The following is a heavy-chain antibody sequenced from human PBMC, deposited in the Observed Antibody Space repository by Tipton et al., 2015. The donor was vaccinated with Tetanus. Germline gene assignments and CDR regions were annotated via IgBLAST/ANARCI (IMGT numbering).Heavy chain of an antibody. D-gene: IGHD4-17*01. V-gene: IGHV3-7*01. J-gene: IGHJ4*02. CDR1: GFTFRSYW. CDR2: IKPDGSAQ. CDR3: ARVLPVNRAG. Sequence: SLRLSCVASGFTFRSYWMSWVRQAPGMGLEWVAGIKPDGSAQYYGDSVKGRFTISRDNAKNSLFLQMDGLRAEDTAVYYCARVLPVNRAGWGQGTLVTVSS.